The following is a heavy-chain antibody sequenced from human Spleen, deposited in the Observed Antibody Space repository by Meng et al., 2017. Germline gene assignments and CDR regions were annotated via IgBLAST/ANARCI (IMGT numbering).Heavy chain of an antibody. CDR3: ARVGFGELFFDY. D-gene: IGHD3-10*01. CDR2: INSDGSST. J-gene: IGHJ4*02. V-gene: IGHV3-74*01. CDR1: GFTFSSYW. Sequence: GESLKISCAASGFTFSSYWMHWVRQAPGKGLVWVSRINSDGSSTSYADSVKGRFTISRDNAKNTLYLQMNSLRAEDTAVYYCARVGFGELFFDYWGQGTLVTVSS.